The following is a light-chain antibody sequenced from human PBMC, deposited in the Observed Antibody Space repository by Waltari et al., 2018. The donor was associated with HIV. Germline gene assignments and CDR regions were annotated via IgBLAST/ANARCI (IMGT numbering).Light chain of an antibody. Sequence: DIQTTQSPSSLSASVGDRVTITCRASQNINKFLNWDQQKSGKAPNLLINGSSTLQSGVPSRFSGSGSGTDFTLTISGLHPEDSATYYCQQTYTAPWTFAQGTKVEIK. CDR3: QQTYTAPWT. CDR1: QNINKF. V-gene: IGKV1-39*01. J-gene: IGKJ1*01. CDR2: GSS.